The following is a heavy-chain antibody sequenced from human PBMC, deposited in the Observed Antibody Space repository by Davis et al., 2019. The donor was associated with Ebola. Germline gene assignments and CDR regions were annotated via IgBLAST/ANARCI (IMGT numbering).Heavy chain of an antibody. CDR3: ARGETDFDY. J-gene: IGHJ4*02. V-gene: IGHV3-53*01. CDR2: INRGGST. Sequence: GEPLKISCVVSGFTVSSNYMSWVRQAPGKGLEWVSVINRGGSTNYADSVKGRFTISRDNSKNTLYLQLSSLSAEDTAMYYCARGETDFDYWGQGTLVTVSS. CDR1: GFTVSSNY.